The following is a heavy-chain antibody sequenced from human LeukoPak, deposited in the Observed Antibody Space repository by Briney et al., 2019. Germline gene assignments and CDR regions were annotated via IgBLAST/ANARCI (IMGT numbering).Heavy chain of an antibody. CDR1: GGSISDYY. V-gene: IGHV4-59*01. CDR3: ARSKRAGCWSYFDY. CDR2: IYHSGTT. Sequence: SETLSLTCTVSGGSISDYYWSWIRQSPGKGLEWIGYIYHSGTTNYNPSLKSRVTISVDTSKNQFSLKLSSVTAADPAVYYCARSKRAGCWSYFDYWAREPWSPSPQ. J-gene: IGHJ4*02. D-gene: IGHD6-13*01.